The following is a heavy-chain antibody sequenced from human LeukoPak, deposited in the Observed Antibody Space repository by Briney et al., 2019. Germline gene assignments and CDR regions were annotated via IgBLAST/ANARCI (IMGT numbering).Heavy chain of an antibody. Sequence: ASVKVSCKASGYTFTAYYMNWVRQAPGQGLEWMGWINPDSGGTNYAQNFQGRVTMTRDTSISTAYMELSSLRSDDTAVYFCARDGDRSSRFLHNWFDPWGQGTLVTVSP. J-gene: IGHJ5*02. V-gene: IGHV1-2*02. CDR1: GYTFTAYY. D-gene: IGHD6-13*01. CDR2: INPDSGGT. CDR3: ARDGDRSSRFLHNWFDP.